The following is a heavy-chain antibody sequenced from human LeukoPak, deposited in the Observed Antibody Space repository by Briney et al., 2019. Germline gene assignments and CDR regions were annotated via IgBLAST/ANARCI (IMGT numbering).Heavy chain of an antibody. Sequence: SETLSLTCTVSGGYISSFYWSWIRQPPGKGLEWIGYIYYTGSTNYNSSLKSRVTISVDTSKNQFSLNLSSVTAADAAMYYCARAVLATKSEHWFDSWGQGTLVTVSS. J-gene: IGHJ5*01. CDR1: GGYISSFY. CDR3: ARAVLATKSEHWFDS. CDR2: IYYTGST. V-gene: IGHV4-59*01. D-gene: IGHD2-8*01.